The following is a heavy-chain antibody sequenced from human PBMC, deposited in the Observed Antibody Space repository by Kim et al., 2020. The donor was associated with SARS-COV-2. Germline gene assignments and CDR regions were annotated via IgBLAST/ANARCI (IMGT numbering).Heavy chain of an antibody. CDR1: GGSISSYY. J-gene: IGHJ4*02. CDR2: IYYSGST. D-gene: IGHD6-19*01. Sequence: SETLSLTCTVSGGSISSYYWSWIRQPPGKGLEWIGYIYYSGSTNYNPSLKSRVIISVDTSKNQFSLKLSSVTAADTAVYYCARGGSGWYVRYFDYWGQGTLVTVSS. CDR3: ARGGSGWYVRYFDY. V-gene: IGHV4-59*08.